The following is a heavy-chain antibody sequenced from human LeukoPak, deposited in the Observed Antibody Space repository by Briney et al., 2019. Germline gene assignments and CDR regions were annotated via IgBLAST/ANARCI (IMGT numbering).Heavy chain of an antibody. CDR3: ARDQSSGWFDP. CDR2: IYYTGST. J-gene: IGHJ5*02. Sequence: SETLSLTCIVSGGSISYHYWSWIRQPPGKGLEWIGYIYYTGSTNYNPSLKSRVNMSVDTSKNQFSLKLSSVTAADTAVYYCARDQSSGWFDPWGQGTLVTVSS. D-gene: IGHD6-19*01. CDR1: GGSISYHY. V-gene: IGHV4-59*11.